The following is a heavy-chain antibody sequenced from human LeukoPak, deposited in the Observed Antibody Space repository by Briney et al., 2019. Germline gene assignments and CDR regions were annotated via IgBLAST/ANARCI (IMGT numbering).Heavy chain of an antibody. CDR3: ATYDNWVAGDV. CDR2: IKKDGSEE. Sequence: PGGSLRLSCAASEFTFSDYWMSWVRQAPGKGPEWVANIKKDGSEEHYVDSVKGRFTVSRNNAKNSLFLQMNSLRVEDRAVYYCATYDNWVAGDVWGQGPTVCVSS. CDR1: EFTFSDYW. D-gene: IGHD1-20*01. J-gene: IGHJ6*02. V-gene: IGHV3-7*01.